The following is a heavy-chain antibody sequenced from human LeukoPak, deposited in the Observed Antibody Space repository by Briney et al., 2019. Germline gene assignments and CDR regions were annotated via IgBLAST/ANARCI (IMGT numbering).Heavy chain of an antibody. J-gene: IGHJ4*02. CDR3: ARVTVAGYFDY. CDR1: GYTFTGYY. V-gene: IGHV1-2*02. Sequence: ASVKVSSKASGYTFTGYYMHWVRHAPGQGLEWMGWINPNSGGTNYAQKFQGRVTMTRDTSISTAYMELSRLRSDDTAVYYCARVTVAGYFDYWGQGTLVTVSS. D-gene: IGHD6-19*01. CDR2: INPNSGGT.